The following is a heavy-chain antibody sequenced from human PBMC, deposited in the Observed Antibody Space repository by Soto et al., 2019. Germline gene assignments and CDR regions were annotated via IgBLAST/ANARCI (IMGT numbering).Heavy chain of an antibody. CDR2: ISGGGDTT. CDR1: GFTFNNYA. V-gene: IGHV3-23*01. J-gene: IGHJ4*02. Sequence: EVQLLESGGGLVQPGGSLRLSCAASGFTFNNYAMTWVRQAPGKGLEWVSAISGGGDTTSYADSVKGRFTVSRYGPKNSSYRCMSSLRAVDTVLYYCAKGRGGSGSLAPRVDFWGQGTLVTVSS. D-gene: IGHD3-10*01. CDR3: AKGRGGSGSLAPRVDF.